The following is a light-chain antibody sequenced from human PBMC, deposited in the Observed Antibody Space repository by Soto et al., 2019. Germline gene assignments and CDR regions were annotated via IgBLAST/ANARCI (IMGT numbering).Light chain of an antibody. CDR3: QQYNNWPPMYT. CDR1: QSVYSS. J-gene: IGKJ2*01. Sequence: ETVMTQSPATLSVSTGERATLSCRASQSVYSSLAWYQQKPGQAPRLLIYGASTRATGIPARFSGSGSGTEFTLTISSLQSGDFAVYYCQQYNNWPPMYTFGQGTKVDIK. CDR2: GAS. V-gene: IGKV3-15*01.